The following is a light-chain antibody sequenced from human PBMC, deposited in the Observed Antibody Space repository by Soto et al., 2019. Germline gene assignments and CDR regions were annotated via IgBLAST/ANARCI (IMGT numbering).Light chain of an antibody. Sequence: DTQMTQSPSTLSASVGDRVTITCRASQIIDNWLAWYQQKPGKAPKLLIYKASNLESGVPSRFSGSGYGTEFTLTSSSLQPDDSATYYCQEYNSHFGGGPKVEIK. CDR3: QEYNSH. CDR2: KAS. CDR1: QIIDNW. J-gene: IGKJ4*01. V-gene: IGKV1-5*03.